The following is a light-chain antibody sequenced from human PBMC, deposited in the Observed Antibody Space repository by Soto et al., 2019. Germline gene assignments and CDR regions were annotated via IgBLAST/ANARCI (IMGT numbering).Light chain of an antibody. Sequence: EIVLTQSPATLSLSPGERATLSCGAIQSVSSSYLAWYQQKPGLAPRLLIYDASSRATGIPDRFSGSGSGTDFTLTISSLQSEDFAVYYCQQYNNWPPITFGQGTRLEIK. J-gene: IGKJ5*01. CDR1: QSVSSSY. CDR3: QQYNNWPPIT. V-gene: IGKV3D-20*01. CDR2: DAS.